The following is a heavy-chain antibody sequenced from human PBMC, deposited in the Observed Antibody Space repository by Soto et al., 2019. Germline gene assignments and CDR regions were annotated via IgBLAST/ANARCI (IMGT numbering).Heavy chain of an antibody. D-gene: IGHD2-15*01. CDR1: GFSLSTSGVG. CDR2: IYWDDDK. J-gene: IGHJ6*02. CDR3: AHVLVVVANYGMDV. V-gene: IGHV2-5*02. Sequence: QITLKESGPTLVKPTQTLTLTCTFSGFSLSTSGVGVGWIRQPPGKALEWLALIYWDDDKRYSPSLTSRLTITEDTSKNPAVLTMTNMDPVDTATYYCAHVLVVVANYGMDVWGQGTTVTVSS.